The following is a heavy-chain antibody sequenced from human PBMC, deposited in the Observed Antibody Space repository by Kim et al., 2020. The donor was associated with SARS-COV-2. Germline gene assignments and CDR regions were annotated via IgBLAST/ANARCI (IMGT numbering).Heavy chain of an antibody. CDR2: INWNGDPT. D-gene: IGHD7-27*01. J-gene: IGHJ4*02. CDR3: AKDTNWVIDD. Sequence: GGSLRLSCAASGFNFDDNTMHWVRQAPGKGLEWVSFINWNGDPTNYADSVKGRFTISRDNNRDSVYLQMNSLRNEDTALYYCAKDTNWVIDDWGQGTLVTVSS. V-gene: IGHV3-43*01. CDR1: GFNFDDNT.